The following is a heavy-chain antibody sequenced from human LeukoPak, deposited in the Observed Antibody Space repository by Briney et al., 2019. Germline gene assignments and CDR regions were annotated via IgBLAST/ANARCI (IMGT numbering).Heavy chain of an antibody. CDR3: ARTPPDYGIDY. J-gene: IGHJ4*02. V-gene: IGHV1-8*01. Sequence: GASVKVSCKASGYPFISYDINWVRRATGQGLEWMGWMSPNSGNTGYAQKFQGRITMTKSTSISTAYMELSDLESEDTAVYYCARTPPDYGIDYWGQGTLVTVSS. CDR1: GYPFISYD. D-gene: IGHD4-17*01. CDR2: MSPNSGNT.